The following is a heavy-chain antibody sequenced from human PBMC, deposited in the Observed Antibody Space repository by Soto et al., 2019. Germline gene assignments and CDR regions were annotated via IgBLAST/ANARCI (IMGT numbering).Heavy chain of an antibody. Sequence: GGSLRLSCAASGFTFSSYAINWVRQAPEKGLEWVSSIGGGGGTTYHADSVKGRFTISRDNSKNTLYLQMNSLRAEDTAVYYCTKDWIRFDYWGQGTLVTVSS. CDR2: IGGGGGTT. V-gene: IGHV3-23*01. CDR3: TKDWIRFDY. CDR1: GFTFSSYA. J-gene: IGHJ4*02. D-gene: IGHD2-2*03.